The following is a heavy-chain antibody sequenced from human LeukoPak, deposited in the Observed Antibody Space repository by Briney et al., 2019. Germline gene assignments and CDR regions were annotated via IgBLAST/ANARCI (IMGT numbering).Heavy chain of an antibody. CDR3: ARAGESGLSMYSSGWYVGFDY. D-gene: IGHD6-19*01. V-gene: IGHV1-2*04. CDR1: GYTFTGYY. J-gene: IGHJ4*02. Sequence: ASVKVSCKASGYTFTGYYMHWVRQAPGQGLEWTGWINPNSGGTNYAQKFQGWVTMTRDTSISTAYMERSRLRSDDTAVYYCARAGESGLSMYSSGWYVGFDYWGQGTLVTVSS. CDR2: INPNSGGT.